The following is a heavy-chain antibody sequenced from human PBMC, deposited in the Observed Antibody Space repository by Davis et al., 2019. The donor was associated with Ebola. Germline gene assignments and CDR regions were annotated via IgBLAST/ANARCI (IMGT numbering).Heavy chain of an antibody. CDR2: VNHNGIA. CDR3: ARGRIGTVTTRWFDP. J-gene: IGHJ5*02. Sequence: MPSETLSLTCAVSGGSFNGYFWTWIRQPPGKGLEWIGEVNHNGIANYNSSLKSRVTISVDTSKSQFSLDVRSATAADTAVYYCARGRIGTVTTRWFDPWGPGTLVTVSS. CDR1: GGSFNGYF. V-gene: IGHV4-34*01. D-gene: IGHD1-1*01.